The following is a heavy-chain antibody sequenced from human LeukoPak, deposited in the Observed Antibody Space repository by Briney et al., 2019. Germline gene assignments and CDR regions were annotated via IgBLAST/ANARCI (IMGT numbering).Heavy chain of an antibody. D-gene: IGHD3-22*01. CDR1: GFTFSSYS. V-gene: IGHV3-21*01. CDR3: ARDRRYYDSSGYNWFDP. CDR2: ISSSSSYI. Sequence: GGSLRLSCAASGFTFSSYSVNWVRQAPGKGLEWVSSISSSSSYIYYADSVKGRFTISRDNAKNSLYLQMNSLRAEDTAVYYCARDRRYYDSSGYNWFDPWGQGTLVTVSS. J-gene: IGHJ5*02.